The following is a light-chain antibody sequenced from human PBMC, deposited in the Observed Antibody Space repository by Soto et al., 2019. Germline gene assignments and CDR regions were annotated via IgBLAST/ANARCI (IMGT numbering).Light chain of an antibody. Sequence: EIVLTQSPGTLSLSPGERATLSCRASQSISSSYLAWYQQKPGQAPRLLVYGASSRATGIPDRFSGSGSGTDFTLTISRLEPEDAAVYYCQQYSNSTRTFGQGTKVDIX. CDR1: QSISSSY. J-gene: IGKJ1*01. CDR2: GAS. V-gene: IGKV3-20*01. CDR3: QQYSNSTRT.